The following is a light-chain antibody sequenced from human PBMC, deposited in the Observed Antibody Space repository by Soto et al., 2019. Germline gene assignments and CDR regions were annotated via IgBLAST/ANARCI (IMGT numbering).Light chain of an antibody. J-gene: IGKJ3*01. Sequence: DIVMTQSPDSLAVSLGERATISCRSSQSLSYNSNNRTRLAWYQQRPGQSPKLLIYWASTRESGVPDRFSGSGFGTDFTLAISSLQAADVAVYYCQQYYISPLTFGPGKRGDLK. CDR2: WAS. CDR3: QQYYISPLT. V-gene: IGKV4-1*01. CDR1: QSLSYNSNNRTR.